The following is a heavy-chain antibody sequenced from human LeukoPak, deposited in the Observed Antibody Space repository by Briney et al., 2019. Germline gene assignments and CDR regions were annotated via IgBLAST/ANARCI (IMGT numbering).Heavy chain of an antibody. J-gene: IGHJ4*02. CDR1: GYTFSSYY. CDR2: INPSDGSS. CDR3: ARRAQRYVEWSRKTYYFDY. D-gene: IGHD3-3*01. Sequence: ASVKVSCKASGYTFSSYYIHWVRQAPGQGLEWMGIINPSDGSSNYAQNFQGRVTMTRDTSTGTVYMHLSSLRSDDTAVYYCARRAQRYVEWSRKTYYFDYWGQGTLVTVSS. V-gene: IGHV1-46*01.